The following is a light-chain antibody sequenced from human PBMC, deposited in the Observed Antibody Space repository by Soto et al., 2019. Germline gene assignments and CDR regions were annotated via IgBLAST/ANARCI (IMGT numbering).Light chain of an antibody. CDR1: QSLLHSDGKTY. V-gene: IGKV2D-29*01. Sequence: DIVMTQTPLSLSVTPGQPASISCKSSQSLLHSDGKTYFYWYLQKPGQPPQLLIYEVSNRFSGVSDRFSGSGSGTSFTLKISRVEAEEVGGYHFIQSGQLPWTFGQGTKGEIK. J-gene: IGKJ1*01. CDR3: IQSGQLPWT. CDR2: EVS.